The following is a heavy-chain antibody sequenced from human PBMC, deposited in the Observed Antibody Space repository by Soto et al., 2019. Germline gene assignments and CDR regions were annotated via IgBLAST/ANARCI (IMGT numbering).Heavy chain of an antibody. CDR3: AKDTSFDWLSPPPGAFDI. CDR1: GFTLDDYV. D-gene: IGHD3-9*01. V-gene: IGHV3-9*01. J-gene: IGHJ3*02. Sequence: GGSLRLSCAASGFTLDDYVMHWVRQTPGKGLEWVSGITWNSGRIGYADSVKGRFTISRDNSKNSLSLQMNSLKPEDTAFYYCAKDTSFDWLSPPPGAFDIWGQGTMVTVSS. CDR2: ITWNSGRI.